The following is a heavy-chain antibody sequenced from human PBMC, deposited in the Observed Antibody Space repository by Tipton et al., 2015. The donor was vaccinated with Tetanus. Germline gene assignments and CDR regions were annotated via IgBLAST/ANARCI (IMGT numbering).Heavy chain of an antibody. D-gene: IGHD6-25*01. CDR3: VSGSALDY. V-gene: IGHV3-21*01. Sequence: SLRLSCVGSGFNFSTYTMNWVRQAPGKGLEWVSSIRGSGGHIYYADSVKGRFTISRDNAKNSLYLQMNSLRVDDTAVYYCVSGSALDYWGQGTLMTVSS. J-gene: IGHJ4*02. CDR2: IRGSGGHI. CDR1: GFNFSTYT.